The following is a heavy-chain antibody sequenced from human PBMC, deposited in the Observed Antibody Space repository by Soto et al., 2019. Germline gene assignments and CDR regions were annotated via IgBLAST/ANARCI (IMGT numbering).Heavy chain of an antibody. CDR3: ARGLLTFWFDP. CDR1: GYTFTSYA. CDR2: INAVNGNT. J-gene: IGHJ5*02. V-gene: IGHV1-3*01. D-gene: IGHD3-10*01. Sequence: GASVKVSCKASGYTFTSYAMHWVRQAPGQRLEWMGWINAVNGNTKYSQKFQGRVTITRDTSASTAYMELSSLRSDDTAVYYCARGLLTFWFDPWGQGTLVTVSS.